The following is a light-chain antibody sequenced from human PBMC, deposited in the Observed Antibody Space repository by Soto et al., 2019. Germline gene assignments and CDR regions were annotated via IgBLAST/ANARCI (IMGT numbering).Light chain of an antibody. CDR2: VAS. CDR1: QAISSH. J-gene: IGKJ4*01. V-gene: IGKV1-9*01. Sequence: IQLTQSPSSLSASVGDRVTITFRASQAISSHLAWYQQKPGKAPKLLVYVASTLQSGVPSRFSGSGSGTDFSLSINSLQPEDFATYYCQQLNSYRLTFGGGTKVDIK. CDR3: QQLNSYRLT.